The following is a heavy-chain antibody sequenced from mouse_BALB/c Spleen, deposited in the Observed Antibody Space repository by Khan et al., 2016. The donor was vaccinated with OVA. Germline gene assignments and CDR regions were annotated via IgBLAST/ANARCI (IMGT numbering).Heavy chain of an antibody. Sequence: QVQLKQSGAELAKPGASVKMSCKASGYTFTTYWMHWVKQRPGQGLEWIGYINPTSGYTYYNEKFKDRAALSADKSSSTVYIQLSSLTSEDSAVFYCTRDRIDYWGQGNTLTVSS. J-gene: IGHJ2*01. CDR2: INPTSGYT. V-gene: IGHV1-7*01. CDR3: TRDRIDY. CDR1: GYTFTTYW.